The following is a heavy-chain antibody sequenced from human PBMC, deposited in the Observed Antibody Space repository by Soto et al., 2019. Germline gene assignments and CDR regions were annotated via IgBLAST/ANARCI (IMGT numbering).Heavy chain of an antibody. Sequence: GGSLRLSCAASGFTFSSYSMNWVRQAPGKGLEWVSSISSSSSYIYYADSVKGRFTISRDNAKNSLYLQMNSLRAEDTAVYYCARCAMFSDAFDIWGQGTMVTVSS. J-gene: IGHJ3*02. CDR2: ISSSSSYI. D-gene: IGHD3-10*02. CDR1: GFTFSSYS. V-gene: IGHV3-21*01. CDR3: ARCAMFSDAFDI.